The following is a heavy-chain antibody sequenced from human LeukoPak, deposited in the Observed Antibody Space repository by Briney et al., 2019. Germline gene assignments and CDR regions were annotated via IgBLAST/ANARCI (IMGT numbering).Heavy chain of an antibody. D-gene: IGHD6-19*01. CDR2: IYSGGST. Sequence: PGGSLRLSCAASGFTVSSNYMSWVRQAPGKGLEWVSVIYSGGSTYYADSVKGRFAISRDNSKNTLYLQMNSLRAEDTAVYYCARDLYSSGWYFDYWGQGTLVTVSS. CDR3: ARDLYSSGWYFDY. CDR1: GFTVSSNY. V-gene: IGHV3-53*01. J-gene: IGHJ4*02.